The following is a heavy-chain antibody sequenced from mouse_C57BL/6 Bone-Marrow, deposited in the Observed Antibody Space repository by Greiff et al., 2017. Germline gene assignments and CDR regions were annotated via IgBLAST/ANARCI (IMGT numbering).Heavy chain of an antibody. CDR1: GYTFTSYW. D-gene: IGHD1-1*01. J-gene: IGHJ3*01. Sequence: QVQLQQPGAELVKPGASVKLSCKASGYTFTSYWMHWVKQRPGQGLEWIGMIHPNSGSTNYNEKFKSKATLTVDKSSSTAYLQLSSLTSEDSAVYYCARGGSRAWFAYWGQGTLVTVSA. CDR3: ARGGSRAWFAY. V-gene: IGHV1-64*01. CDR2: IHPNSGST.